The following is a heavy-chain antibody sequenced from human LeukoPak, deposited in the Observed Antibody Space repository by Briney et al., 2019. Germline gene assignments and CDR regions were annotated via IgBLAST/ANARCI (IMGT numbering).Heavy chain of an antibody. V-gene: IGHV3-23*01. J-gene: IGHJ3*02. CDR2: ISGSGGST. Sequence: GGSLRLSCAASGFTFSSYAMSWVRQAPGKGLEWVSAISGSGGSTYYADSVKGRFTISRDNSKNTLYLQMNSLRAEDTAVYYCAKDRIGYCDSSGYYYGADDAFDIWGQGTMVTVSS. CDR3: AKDRIGYCDSSGYYYGADDAFDI. D-gene: IGHD3-22*01. CDR1: GFTFSSYA.